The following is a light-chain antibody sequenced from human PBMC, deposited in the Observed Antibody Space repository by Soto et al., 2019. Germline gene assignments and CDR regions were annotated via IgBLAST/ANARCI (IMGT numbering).Light chain of an antibody. CDR2: NTF. CDR3: QQYNNWPYT. J-gene: IGKJ2*01. Sequence: EIVMTQSPATLSVFPGERATLSCRASQSVSTNLVWYQQKPGQAPKLLIYNTFTRATGIPVRFSGCGSGTEFTLTISSLQSEDFAVYYCQQYNNWPYTFGQGTKLEI. V-gene: IGKV3-15*01. CDR1: QSVSTN.